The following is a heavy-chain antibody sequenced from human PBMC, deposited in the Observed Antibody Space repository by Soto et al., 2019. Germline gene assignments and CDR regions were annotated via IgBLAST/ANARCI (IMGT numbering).Heavy chain of an antibody. V-gene: IGHV3-74*01. J-gene: IGHJ5*02. D-gene: IGHD3-10*01. Sequence: GVSLRLSCAASGLTFSSYWMHWVRQAPGKGLVWVSRINSDGSSTSYADSVKGRFTISRDNAKNTLYLQMNSLRAEDTAVYYCARGVYYGSGDENWFDPWGQGTLVTVSS. CDR1: GLTFSSYW. CDR2: INSDGSST. CDR3: ARGVYYGSGDENWFDP.